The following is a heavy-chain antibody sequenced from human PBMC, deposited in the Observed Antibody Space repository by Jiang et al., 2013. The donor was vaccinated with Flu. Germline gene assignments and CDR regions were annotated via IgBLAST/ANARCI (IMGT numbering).Heavy chain of an antibody. D-gene: IGHD3-3*02. Sequence: CTVSGGSVSSGSYYWSWIRQPPGKGLEWIGYIYYSGSTNYNPSLKSRVTISVDTSKNQFSLKLSSVTAADTAVYYCASASMFGVVIGYFDYWGQGTLVTVSS. CDR1: GGSVSSGSYY. V-gene: IGHV4-61*01. CDR3: ASASMFGVVIGYFDY. CDR2: IYYSGST. J-gene: IGHJ4*02.